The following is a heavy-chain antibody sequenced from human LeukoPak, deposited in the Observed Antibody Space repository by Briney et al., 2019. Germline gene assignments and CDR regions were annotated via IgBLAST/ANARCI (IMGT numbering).Heavy chain of an antibody. CDR2: IYSKTDGGTT. V-gene: IGHV3-15*01. CDR3: TTGFFGVVNDAFDI. D-gene: IGHD3-3*01. CDR1: GFTFSNAW. J-gene: IGHJ3*02. Sequence: GGSLRLSCAAFGFTFSNAWMNWVRQAPGKGLEWVGRIYSKTDGGTTDYAAPVKGRFTISRDDSKNTLYLQMNSLKTEDTAVYYCTTGFFGVVNDAFDIWGQGTTVTVSS.